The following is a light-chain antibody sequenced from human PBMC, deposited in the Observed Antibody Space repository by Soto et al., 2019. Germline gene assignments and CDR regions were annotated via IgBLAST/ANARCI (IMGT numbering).Light chain of an antibody. Sequence: NFMLTQPHSVSASPGKTVTISCTGSSGSIASNYVQWYQQRPGSAPTTMIYENNQRPSGVPGRFSGSIDSSSNSASLTISGLETEDEADYYCLSYDGTSHMVFGGGTKLTVL. CDR2: ENN. V-gene: IGLV6-57*02. CDR1: SGSIASNY. J-gene: IGLJ2*01. CDR3: LSYDGTSHMV.